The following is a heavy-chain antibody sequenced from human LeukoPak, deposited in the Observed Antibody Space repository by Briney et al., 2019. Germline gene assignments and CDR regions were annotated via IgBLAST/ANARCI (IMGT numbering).Heavy chain of an antibody. Sequence: GGSLRLSCAASGFIFSDYPMTWARQAPGKGPEWVSAIGGDGRGTDYADSVKGRFTISRDNSKNTVYLQMNSLRLDDTALYYCARRSGGTPDYWGLGALVTVSS. D-gene: IGHD1-26*01. CDR2: IGGDGRGT. CDR3: ARRSGGTPDY. CDR1: GFIFSDYP. J-gene: IGHJ4*02. V-gene: IGHV3-23*01.